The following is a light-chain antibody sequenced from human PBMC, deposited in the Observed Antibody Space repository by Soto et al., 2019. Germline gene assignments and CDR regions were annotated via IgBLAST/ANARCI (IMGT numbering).Light chain of an antibody. Sequence: QSALTQPASVSGSPGQSIAISCTGTSSDVGGYNYVSWYQHHPGKAPKLMIYDVSNRPSGVSNRFSGSKSGNTASLTISGLQAEDEADYYCSSYTSNSTLYVSGTGTKVTVL. J-gene: IGLJ1*01. CDR3: SSYTSNSTLYV. CDR1: SSDVGGYNY. V-gene: IGLV2-14*03. CDR2: DVS.